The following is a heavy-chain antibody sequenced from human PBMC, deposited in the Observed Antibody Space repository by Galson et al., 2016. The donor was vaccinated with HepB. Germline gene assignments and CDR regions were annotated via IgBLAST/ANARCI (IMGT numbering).Heavy chain of an antibody. CDR2: FYFNGST. V-gene: IGHV4-39*01. CDR3: ARALAIYEAFEI. Sequence: ETLSLTCRVSGDSIISTTYYWGWIRQPPGKGLEWIGNFYFNGSTYSNPSLNSRVSIAVDTTNNQVSLKVTSLTAADTAMYYCARALAIYEAFEIWGQGTMVPVSS. CDR1: GDSIISTTYY. J-gene: IGHJ3*02. D-gene: IGHD5-12*01.